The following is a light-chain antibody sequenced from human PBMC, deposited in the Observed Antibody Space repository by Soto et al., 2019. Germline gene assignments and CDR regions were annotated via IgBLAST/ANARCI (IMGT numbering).Light chain of an antibody. CDR2: DVT. Sequence: QSVLTQPASVSGSPGQSITISCTGTSSDVGGYNHVSWYQHYPGKAPKLIIYDVTNRPSGVSNRFSGSKSGNTASLTISGLQAEDEADYFCSSYTRSTINVFGTGTKVNVL. J-gene: IGLJ1*01. V-gene: IGLV2-14*03. CDR1: SSDVGGYNH. CDR3: SSYTRSTINV.